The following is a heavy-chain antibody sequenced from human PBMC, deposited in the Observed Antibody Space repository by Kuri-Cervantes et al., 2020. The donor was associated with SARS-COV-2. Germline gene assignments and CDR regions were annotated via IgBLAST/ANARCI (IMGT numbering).Heavy chain of an antibody. Sequence: GESLKISCAASGFTFNSYEMNWVRQAPGKGLEWLSYIDNTDSTTYYADSVKGRFTISRDNAKNLLYLQMNSLRAEDTALYYFARDLSQYGDPGFDFWGQGTLVTVSS. D-gene: IGHD4-17*01. CDR2: IDNTDSTT. CDR3: ARDLSQYGDPGFDF. CDR1: GFTFNSYE. V-gene: IGHV3-48*03. J-gene: IGHJ4*02.